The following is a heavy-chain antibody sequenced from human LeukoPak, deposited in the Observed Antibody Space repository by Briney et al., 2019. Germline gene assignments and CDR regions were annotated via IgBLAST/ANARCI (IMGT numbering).Heavy chain of an antibody. Sequence: LETLSLTCTVSGGSISSYYWSWIRQPPGKGLEWIGYIYYSGSTNYNPSLKSRVTISVDTSKNQFSLKLSSVTAADTAVYYCARDATKWHNWFDPWGQGTLVTVSS. CDR2: IYYSGST. D-gene: IGHD1-26*01. CDR3: ARDATKWHNWFDP. CDR1: GGSISSYY. V-gene: IGHV4-59*01. J-gene: IGHJ5*02.